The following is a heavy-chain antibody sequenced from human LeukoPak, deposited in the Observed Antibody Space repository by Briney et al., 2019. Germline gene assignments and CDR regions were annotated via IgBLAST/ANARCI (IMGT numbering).Heavy chain of an antibody. J-gene: IGHJ4*02. Sequence: GRSLRLSCAASGFTFSSYGMHWVRQAPGKGLQWVAVISYDGSNKYYADSVKGRFTISRDNSKNTLYLQMNSLRAEDTAVCYCAKAYPYYYDSSGYFDYWGQGTLVTVSS. CDR3: AKAYPYYYDSSGYFDY. D-gene: IGHD3-22*01. V-gene: IGHV3-30*18. CDR2: ISYDGSNK. CDR1: GFTFSSYG.